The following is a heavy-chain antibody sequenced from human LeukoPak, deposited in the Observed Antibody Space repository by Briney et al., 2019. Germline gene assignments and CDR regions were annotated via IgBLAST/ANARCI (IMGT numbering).Heavy chain of an antibody. D-gene: IGHD3-10*01. V-gene: IGHV1-24*01. Sequence: ASVKVSCKLSGYTLTELFMHWVRQAPGKGLEWMGGFDPEDGETIYAQKFQGRVTMTEDTSTDTAYMELSSLRSEDTAVYYCATDRITMVRGVSDAFDIWGQGTMVTVSS. J-gene: IGHJ3*02. CDR3: ATDRITMVRGVSDAFDI. CDR1: GYTLTELF. CDR2: FDPEDGET.